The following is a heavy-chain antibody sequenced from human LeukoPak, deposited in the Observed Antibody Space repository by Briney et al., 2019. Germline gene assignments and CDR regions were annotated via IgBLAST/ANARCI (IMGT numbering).Heavy chain of an antibody. CDR1: GGTFSNYG. Sequence: SVKVSCKASGGTFSNYGISWVRQAPAQGLELMGRIIPIFGTAKYSEKFQGRVTITADESTSIVYIELSSLRSEDTAVYYCARSGRGTYYYFDLWGQGTLVTVSS. D-gene: IGHD5-12*01. CDR3: ARSGRGTYYYFDL. CDR2: IIPIFGTA. J-gene: IGHJ4*02. V-gene: IGHV1-69*13.